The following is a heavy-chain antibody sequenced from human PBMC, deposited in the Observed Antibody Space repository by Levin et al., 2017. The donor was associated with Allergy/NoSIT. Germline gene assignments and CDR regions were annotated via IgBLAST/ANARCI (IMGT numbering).Heavy chain of an antibody. CDR1: GFTFSSYS. V-gene: IGHV3-21*01. CDR2: ISSSSSYI. Sequence: GGSLRLSCAASGFTFSSYSMNWVRQAPGKGLEWVSSISSSSSYIYYADSVKGRFTISRDNAKNSLYLQMNSLRAEDTAVYYCASPVSSGPEGVGAFDIWGQGTMVTVSS. D-gene: IGHD3-22*01. J-gene: IGHJ3*02. CDR3: ASPVSSGPEGVGAFDI.